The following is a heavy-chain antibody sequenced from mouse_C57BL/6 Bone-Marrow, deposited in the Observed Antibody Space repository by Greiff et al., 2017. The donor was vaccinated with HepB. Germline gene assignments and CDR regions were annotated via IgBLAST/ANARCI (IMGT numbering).Heavy chain of an antibody. CDR2: IDPETGGT. J-gene: IGHJ2*01. Sequence: VKVVESGAELVRPGASVTLSCKASGYTFTDYEMHWVKQTPVHGLEWIGAIDPETGGTAYNQKFKGKAILTADKSSSTAYLQLSSLTSEDTAVYYCTKAAQASWGQGTTLTVSS. CDR1: GYTFTDYE. D-gene: IGHD3-2*02. CDR3: TKAAQAS. V-gene: IGHV1-15*01.